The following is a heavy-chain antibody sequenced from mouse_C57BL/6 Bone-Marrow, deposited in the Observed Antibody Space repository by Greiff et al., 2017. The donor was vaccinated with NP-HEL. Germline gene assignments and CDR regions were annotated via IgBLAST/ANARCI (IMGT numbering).Heavy chain of an antibody. Sequence: DVMLVESGGGLVQSGRSLRLSCATSGFTFSDFYMEWVRQAPGKGLEWIAASRNKANDYTTEYSASVKGRFIVSRDTSQSILYLQMNALRAEDTAIYYCARAIYYDYDGAMDYWGQGTSVTVSS. CDR2: SRNKANDYTT. CDR3: ARAIYYDYDGAMDY. D-gene: IGHD2-4*01. CDR1: GFTFSDFY. J-gene: IGHJ4*01. V-gene: IGHV7-1*01.